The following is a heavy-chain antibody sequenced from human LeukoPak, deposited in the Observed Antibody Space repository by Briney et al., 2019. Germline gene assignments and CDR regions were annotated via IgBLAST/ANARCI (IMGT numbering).Heavy chain of an antibody. D-gene: IGHD3-22*01. CDR1: RFTFSSYG. V-gene: IGHV3-30*02. Sequence: GGSLRLSCAASRFTFSSYGMHWVRQAPGKGLEWVAFIRYDGSNKYYADSVKGRFTISRDNSKNSLYLQMNSLRAEDTAVYYCAREFYSYDSSGYYSWGPTDYWGQGTLVTVSS. CDR3: AREFYSYDSSGYYSWGPTDY. CDR2: IRYDGSNK. J-gene: IGHJ4*02.